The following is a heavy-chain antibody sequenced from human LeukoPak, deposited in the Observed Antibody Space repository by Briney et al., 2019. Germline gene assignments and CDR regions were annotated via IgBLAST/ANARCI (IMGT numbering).Heavy chain of an antibody. Sequence: PGGSLRLSCAASGFTFSSYGMHWVRQAPGKGLEWVAVIWYDGSNKYYADSVKGRFTISRDNSRNTLYLQMNSLRAEDTAVYYCAKDTRRYCSSTSCYHFDYWRQGTLVTVSS. CDR3: AKDTRRYCSSTSCYHFDY. CDR1: GFTFSSYG. CDR2: IWYDGSNK. V-gene: IGHV3-33*06. D-gene: IGHD2-2*01. J-gene: IGHJ4*02.